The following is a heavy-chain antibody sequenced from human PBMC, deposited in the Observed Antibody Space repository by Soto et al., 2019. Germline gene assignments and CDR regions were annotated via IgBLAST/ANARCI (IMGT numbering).Heavy chain of an antibody. V-gene: IGHV4-4*07. J-gene: IGHJ4*02. CDR3: ARGPPYGAYPNFDT. Sequence: PSETLSLTCTVSGDSVSKYYWNRIRQPAGKGLEWIGRIHSTRSPNYNPSLKSRVTMSVDTSKNQFSLKLNLTSVTAADTAVYYWARGPPYGAYPNFDTWGRGTVATVPS. D-gene: IGHD4-17*01. CDR2: IHSTRSP. CDR1: GDSVSKYY.